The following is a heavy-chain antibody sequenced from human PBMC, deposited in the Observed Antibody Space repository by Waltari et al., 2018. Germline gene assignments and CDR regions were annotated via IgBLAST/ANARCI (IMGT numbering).Heavy chain of an antibody. CDR3: ARGGYCSGGSCYEYFQH. V-gene: IGHV1-69*01. D-gene: IGHD2-15*01. CDR2: IIPIFGTA. CDR1: GGNCSSYA. Sequence: QVQLVQSGAEVKKPGSSVKVSCKASGGNCSSYAISWVPPATGQGLEWMGGIIPIFGTANYAQKFQGRVTITADESTSTAYMELSSLRSEDTAVYYCARGGYCSGGSCYEYFQHWGQGTLVTVSS. J-gene: IGHJ1*01.